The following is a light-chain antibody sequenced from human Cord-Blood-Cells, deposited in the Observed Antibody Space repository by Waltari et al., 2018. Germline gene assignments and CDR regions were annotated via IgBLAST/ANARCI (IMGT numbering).Light chain of an antibody. V-gene: IGKV4-1*01. CDR2: WAS. J-gene: IGKJ1*01. Sequence: DIVMTQSPDSLAVSLGERATINCKSSQSVLYSSNNKNYLAWYQQKPGQPPKLLNYWASTRECGVPERFSGSGSGTDVTRTISSLQAEDVAVYCCQQYYSTPTFGQGTKVEIK. CDR3: QQYYSTPT. CDR1: QSVLYSSNNKNY.